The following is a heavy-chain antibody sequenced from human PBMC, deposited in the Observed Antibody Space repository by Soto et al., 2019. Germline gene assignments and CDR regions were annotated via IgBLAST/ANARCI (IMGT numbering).Heavy chain of an antibody. Sequence: SLRLSCAASGFTFSNAWMSWVRQAPGKGLEWVGRIKSKTDGGTTNYAAPVKGRFTISRDDSKNTLYLQMNSLQTEDTAVYYCTTPHGRNAFDIWGQGTMVTVSS. CDR3: TTPHGRNAFDI. CDR2: IKSKTDGGTT. CDR1: GFTFSNAW. V-gene: IGHV3-15*01. J-gene: IGHJ3*02. D-gene: IGHD2-8*01.